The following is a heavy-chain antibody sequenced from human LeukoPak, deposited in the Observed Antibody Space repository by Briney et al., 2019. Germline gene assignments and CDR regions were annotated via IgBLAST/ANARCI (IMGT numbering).Heavy chain of an antibody. D-gene: IGHD6-13*01. V-gene: IGHV1-69*02. CDR1: GYTFTGYY. CDR3: ARQSRIAAAGPGEDY. Sequence: SVKVSCKASGYTFTGYYMHWVRQAPGQGLEWMGRIIPILGIANYAQKFQGRVTITADKSTSTAYMELSSLRSEDTAVYYCARQSRIAAAGPGEDYWGQGTLVTVSS. J-gene: IGHJ4*02. CDR2: IIPILGIA.